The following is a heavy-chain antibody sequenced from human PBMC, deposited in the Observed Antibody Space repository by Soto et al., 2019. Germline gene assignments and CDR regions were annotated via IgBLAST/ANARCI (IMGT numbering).Heavy chain of an antibody. V-gene: IGHV3-23*01. CDR3: VKGRGGSGSLTPRVDF. CDR1: GFTFNNYA. D-gene: IGHD3-10*01. Sequence: EVQLLESGGGLVQPGGSLRLSCAASGFTFNNYAMTWVRQAPGKGLEWVSAISGGGDTTSYADSVKGRFTVSRDGSKNTVNLTMSSLRAEDTALYYCVKGRGGSGSLTPRVDFWGQGTLVTVSS. CDR2: ISGGGDTT. J-gene: IGHJ4*02.